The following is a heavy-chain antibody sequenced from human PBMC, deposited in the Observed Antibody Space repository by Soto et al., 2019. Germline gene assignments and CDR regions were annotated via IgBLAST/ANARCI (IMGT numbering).Heavy chain of an antibody. D-gene: IGHD1-26*01. CDR2: ISYDGSNQ. V-gene: IGHV3-30*03. CDR1: GFTFNIYG. CDR3: ARAPSGSYPEFDY. J-gene: IGHJ4*02. Sequence: RGGSLRLSCAASGFTFNIYGMHWVRQAPDKGLEWVALISYDGSNQYYADSVKGRFTISRDNSKNTLFLQMNSLRADDTAVYYCARAPSGSYPEFDYWGQGTLVTVSS.